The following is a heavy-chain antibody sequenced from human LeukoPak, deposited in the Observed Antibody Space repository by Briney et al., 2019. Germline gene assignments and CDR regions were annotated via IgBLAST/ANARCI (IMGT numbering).Heavy chain of an antibody. J-gene: IGHJ5*02. CDR2: IYYSGST. CDR1: GGSICSSSYY. CDR3: ARRLRGRSNWFDP. Sequence: PSETLSLTCTVSGGSICSSSYYWGWIRQPPGKGLEWIGGIYYSGSTYYNPSLKSRVTISVDTSKNQFSLKLSSVTAADTAVYYCARRLRGRSNWFDPWGQGTLVTVSS. V-gene: IGHV4-39*01.